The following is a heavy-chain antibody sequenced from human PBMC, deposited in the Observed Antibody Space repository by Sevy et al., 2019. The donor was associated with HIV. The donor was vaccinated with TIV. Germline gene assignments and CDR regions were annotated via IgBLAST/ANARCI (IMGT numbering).Heavy chain of an antibody. CDR1: GYTLTEFS. CDR2: FDPEDGET. J-gene: IGHJ4*02. CDR3: ATTKDYYDSSGYPFDY. Sequence: ASVKVSCKVSGYTLTEFSMHWVRQAPGKGLEWMGTFDPEDGETIYAQKFQGRLTMTEDTSTDTAYMELSSLRSEDTAVYYCATTKDYYDSSGYPFDYWGQGTLVTVSS. V-gene: IGHV1-24*01. D-gene: IGHD3-22*01.